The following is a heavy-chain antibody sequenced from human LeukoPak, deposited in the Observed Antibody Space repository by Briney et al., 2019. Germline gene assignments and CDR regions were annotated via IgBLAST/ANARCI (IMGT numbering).Heavy chain of an antibody. V-gene: IGHV4-34*01. CDR3: ARGGYYGSGSYVFWFYTLDY. D-gene: IGHD3-10*01. J-gene: IGHJ4*02. CDR1: GGSFSGYY. Sequence: SETLSLTCAVYGGSFSGYYWSWIRQPPGKGLEWIGEINHSGSTNYNPSLKSRVTISVDTSKNQFSLKLSSVTAADTAVYYCARGGYYGSGSYVFWFYTLDYWGQGTLVTVSS. CDR2: INHSGST.